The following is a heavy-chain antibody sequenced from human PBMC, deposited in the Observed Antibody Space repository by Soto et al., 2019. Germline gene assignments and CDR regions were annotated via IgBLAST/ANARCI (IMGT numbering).Heavy chain of an antibody. D-gene: IGHD2-2*01. CDR1: GFTFNTYG. CDR2: IWYDGSNK. Sequence: GGSLRLSCTTSGFTFNTYGMHWVRQAPGKGLEWVAIIWYDGSNKYYADSVKGRFTISRDNSKDTLYLQMNSLGAEDTAVYYCAKDLLCSSASCYHDYWGQGTLVTVSS. V-gene: IGHV3-33*06. J-gene: IGHJ4*02. CDR3: AKDLLCSSASCYHDY.